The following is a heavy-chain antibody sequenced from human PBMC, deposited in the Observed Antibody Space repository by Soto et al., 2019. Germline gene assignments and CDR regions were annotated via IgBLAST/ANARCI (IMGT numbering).Heavy chain of an antibody. J-gene: IGHJ3*02. V-gene: IGHV3-30-3*01. CDR3: ARGPYDYGDLRADAFDI. CDR2: ISYDGSNK. Sequence: QVQLVESGGGVVQPGRPLRLSCAASGFTFSSYAMHWVRQAPGKGLEWVAVISYDGSNKYYADSVKGRFTISRDNSKNTLYLQMNSLRAEDTAVYYCARGPYDYGDLRADAFDIWGQGTMVTVSS. D-gene: IGHD4-17*01. CDR1: GFTFSSYA.